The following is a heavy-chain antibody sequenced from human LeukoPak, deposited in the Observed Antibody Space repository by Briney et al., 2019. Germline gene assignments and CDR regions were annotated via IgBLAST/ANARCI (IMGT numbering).Heavy chain of an antibody. J-gene: IGHJ4*02. D-gene: IGHD6-13*01. V-gene: IGHV3-53*01. Sequence: GGSLRLSCAASGFTVSSNYMSWVLQAPGKGLEWVSLIYSGGDTYYADSVKGRFTISRDNSKNTLYLQMNSLRAEDTAVYYCAKNAAAQQLVHYFDYWGQGTLVTVSS. CDR1: GFTVSSNY. CDR3: AKNAAAQQLVHYFDY. CDR2: IYSGGDT.